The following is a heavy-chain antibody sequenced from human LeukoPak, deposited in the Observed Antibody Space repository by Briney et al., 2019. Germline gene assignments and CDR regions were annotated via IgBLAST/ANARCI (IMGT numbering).Heavy chain of an antibody. J-gene: IGHJ4*02. Sequence: GGSPRLSCTASGFTFGDYAMSWFRQAPGKGLEWVGFIRSKAYGGTTEYAASVKGRFTISRDDSKSIAYLQMNSLKTEDTAVYYCTSGPGYDFWSGYYGYWGQGTLVTVSS. V-gene: IGHV3-49*03. D-gene: IGHD3-3*01. CDR3: TSGPGYDFWSGYYGY. CDR2: IRSKAYGGTT. CDR1: GFTFGDYA.